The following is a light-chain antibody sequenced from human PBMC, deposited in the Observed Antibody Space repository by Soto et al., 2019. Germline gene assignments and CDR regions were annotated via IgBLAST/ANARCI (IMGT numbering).Light chain of an antibody. Sequence: EIVLTQSPATLSLSPGERATLSCRTSQSVTRSLAWYQQKPGQAPRLLIYGASTRATGIPARFSGSGSGTEFTLTISSLQSEDFAVYYCQQYNNWLITFGQGTRLEIK. CDR1: QSVTRS. J-gene: IGKJ5*01. CDR3: QQYNNWLIT. V-gene: IGKV3-15*01. CDR2: GAS.